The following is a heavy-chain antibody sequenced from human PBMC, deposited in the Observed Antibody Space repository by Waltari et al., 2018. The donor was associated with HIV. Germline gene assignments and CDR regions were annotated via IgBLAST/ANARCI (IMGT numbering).Heavy chain of an antibody. CDR1: GGSISSYY. CDR3: ARDYYDSSGSSYGMDV. J-gene: IGHJ6*02. D-gene: IGHD3-22*01. CDR2: IYYSGST. Sequence: QVQLQESGPGLVKPSETLSLTCTVSGGSISSYYWSWIRQPPGKGLEWIGYIYYSGSTNYTPSLKRRVTISVDTSKNQFSLKLSSVTAADTAVYYCARDYYDSSGSSYGMDVWGQGTTVTVSS. V-gene: IGHV4-59*01.